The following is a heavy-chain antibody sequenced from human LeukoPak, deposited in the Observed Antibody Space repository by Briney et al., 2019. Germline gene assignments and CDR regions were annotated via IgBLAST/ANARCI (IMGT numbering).Heavy chain of an antibody. V-gene: IGHV1-8*01. Sequence: ASVKVSCKASGYTFTSYDINWVRQATGQGLEWMGWMNPNSGNTGYAQKFQGRVTMTRNTSISTAYMELSSLRSEDTAVYYCARGHDFWSGESWFDPWGQGTLVTVSS. J-gene: IGHJ5*02. CDR3: ARGHDFWSGESWFDP. CDR1: GYTFTSYD. D-gene: IGHD3-3*01. CDR2: MNPNSGNT.